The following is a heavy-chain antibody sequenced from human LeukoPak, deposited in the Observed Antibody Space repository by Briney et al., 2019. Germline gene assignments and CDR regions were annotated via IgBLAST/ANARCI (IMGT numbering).Heavy chain of an antibody. CDR3: ANSDTAMAHYYFDY. CDR2: INTNTGNP. V-gene: IGHV7-4-1*02. D-gene: IGHD5-18*01. J-gene: IGHJ4*02. CDR1: GYTFTSYA. Sequence: ASVKVSCKASGYTFTSYAMNWVRQAPGQGLEWMGWINTNTGNPTYAQGFTGRFVFSLDTSVSTAYLQISSLKAEDTAVYYCANSDTAMAHYYFDYWGQGTLVTVSS.